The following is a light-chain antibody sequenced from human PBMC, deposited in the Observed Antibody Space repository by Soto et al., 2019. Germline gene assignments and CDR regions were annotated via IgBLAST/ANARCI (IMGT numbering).Light chain of an antibody. CDR1: QSVSRRH. J-gene: IGKJ2*01. CDR3: QQYGSLPFT. Sequence: EIVLTQSPGTLSLSPGERATLSCRASQSVSRRHLAWYQHKTGQAPRLLIYDASRRATGIPDRFSGSGSGTDFTLTIDRLEPEDLEVYHCQQYGSLPFTFGPGTKMEI. CDR2: DAS. V-gene: IGKV3-20*01.